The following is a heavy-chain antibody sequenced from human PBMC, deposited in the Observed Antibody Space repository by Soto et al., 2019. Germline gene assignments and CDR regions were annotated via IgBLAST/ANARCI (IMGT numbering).Heavy chain of an antibody. CDR3: TTNFYSDHGMDV. V-gene: IGHV3-15*01. D-gene: IGHD4-17*01. Sequence: EVQLVESGGGLVKPGGSLTLSCAASGITFSKAWMNWVRQSPGKGLEWVGRIKSRSDGGTTAYAAPVKGRFTISRDGSKDTLWLQMNSLKTEDTAVYYCTTNFYSDHGMDVWGQGTTVTVSS. CDR1: GITFSKAW. CDR2: IKSRSDGGTT. J-gene: IGHJ6*02.